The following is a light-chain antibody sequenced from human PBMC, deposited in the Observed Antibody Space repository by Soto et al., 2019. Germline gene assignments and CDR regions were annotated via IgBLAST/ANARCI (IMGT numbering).Light chain of an antibody. CDR3: CPSPPKSTSV. Sequence: QSVPAQPASVSGSPGQSITISCTGTSSDVGAYNSVSWYQQHPHKAPQVMIVEGTRRPSGVSDRFSGATSGNAASLPICGLRADGEAGSFCCPSPPKSTSVVGHGTRSAS. J-gene: IGLJ1*01. V-gene: IGLV2-23*01. CDR2: EGT. CDR1: SSDVGAYNS.